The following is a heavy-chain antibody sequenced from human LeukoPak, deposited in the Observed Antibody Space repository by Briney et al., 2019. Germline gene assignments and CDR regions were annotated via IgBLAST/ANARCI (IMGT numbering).Heavy chain of an antibody. J-gene: IGHJ4*02. V-gene: IGHV3-21*01. D-gene: IGHD1-26*01. CDR2: ISSSSSYI. CDR3: ATYSGSYWEYYFDS. Sequence: PGGSLRLSCVGSGFTFSRYSMNWVRQAPGKGLEWVSFISSSSSYIYYADSVKGRFTVSRDSAKSSLYLHMNSLRAEDTAVYYCATYSGSYWEYYFDSWGQGTLVTVSS. CDR1: GFTFSRYS.